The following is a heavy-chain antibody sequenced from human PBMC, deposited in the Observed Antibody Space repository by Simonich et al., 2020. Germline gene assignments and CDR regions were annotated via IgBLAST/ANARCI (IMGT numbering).Heavy chain of an antibody. V-gene: IGHV3-9*01. CDR1: GFTFDDYA. CDR2: IRWKSGSI. CDR3: AKDVAAAGTEYFQH. J-gene: IGHJ1*01. Sequence: EVQLVESGGGLVQPGRSLRLSCAASGFTFDDYAMHWVRQAPGEGLEWVSGIRWKSGSIGYADSVKGRFTISRDNAKNSLYLQMNSLRAEDTALYYCAKDVAAAGTEYFQHWGQGTLVTVSS. D-gene: IGHD6-13*01.